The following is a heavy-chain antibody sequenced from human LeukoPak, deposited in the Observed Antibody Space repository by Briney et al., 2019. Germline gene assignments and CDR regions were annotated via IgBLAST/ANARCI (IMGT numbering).Heavy chain of an antibody. D-gene: IGHD3-22*01. CDR3: ARDRLTYYYDSSGYWVHYYYYMDV. CDR2: ISAYNGNT. CDR1: GYSFTCYY. Sequence: ASVKVSCKASGYSFTCYYMHWVRQAPGQGLEWMGWISAYNGNTNYAQKLQGRVTMTTDTSTSTAYMELRSLRSDDTAVYYCARDRLTYYYDSSGYWVHYYYYMDVWGKGTTVTISS. J-gene: IGHJ6*03. V-gene: IGHV1-18*04.